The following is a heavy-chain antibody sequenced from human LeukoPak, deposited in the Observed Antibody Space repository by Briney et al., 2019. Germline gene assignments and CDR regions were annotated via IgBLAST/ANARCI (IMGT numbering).Heavy chain of an antibody. D-gene: IGHD3-10*01. V-gene: IGHV3-48*02. CDR1: GFTFSSHS. CDR2: ISTSSTTI. J-gene: IGHJ3*02. CDR3: ARDRAWASDI. Sequence: GGSLRLSCAASGFTFSSHSMKWVRQAPGKGLEWVSYISTSSTTILYAESVKGRFTISRDNAKNSLYLQMNSLRDEDTAVYYCARDRAWASDIWGQGTMVTVSS.